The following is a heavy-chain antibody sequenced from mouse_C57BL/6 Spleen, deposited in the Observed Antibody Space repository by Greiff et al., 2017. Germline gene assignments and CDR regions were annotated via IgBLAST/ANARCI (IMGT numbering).Heavy chain of an antibody. CDR1: GYTFTSYW. V-gene: IGHV1-50*01. CDR2: IDPSDSYT. Sequence: QVQLQQPGAELVKPGASVTLSCKASGYTFTSYWMQWVKQRPGQGLEWIGEIDPSDSYTNYNQKFKGKATLTVDTSSSTAYMQLSSLTSEDSAVYYCARGGYDYDRFAYWGQGTLVTVSA. D-gene: IGHD2-4*01. CDR3: ARGGYDYDRFAY. J-gene: IGHJ3*01.